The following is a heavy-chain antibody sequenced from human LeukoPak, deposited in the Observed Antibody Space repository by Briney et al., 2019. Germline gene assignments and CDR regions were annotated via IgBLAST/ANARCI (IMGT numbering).Heavy chain of an antibody. CDR2: INWNGGST. Sequence: GGSLRLSXAASGFTFDDYGMSWVRQAPGKGLEWVSGINWNGGSTGYADSVKGRFTISRDNAKNSLYLQMNSLRAEDTALYYCARVYDSSGYYWGAFDIWGQGTMVTVSS. CDR1: GFTFDDYG. J-gene: IGHJ3*02. V-gene: IGHV3-20*04. CDR3: ARVYDSSGYYWGAFDI. D-gene: IGHD3-22*01.